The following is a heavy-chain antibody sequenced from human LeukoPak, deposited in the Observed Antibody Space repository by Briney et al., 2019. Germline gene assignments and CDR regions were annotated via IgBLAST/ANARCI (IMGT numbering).Heavy chain of an antibody. Sequence: PGGSLRLSCAASGFTFSDYYMSWIGQAPGKGLEWVSVISGSGGSTYYADSVKGRFTISRDNSKNTLYLQMNSLRAEDTAVYYCARDTGHYDSFVVSFQAFDPWGQGTLVTVSS. CDR1: GFTFSDYY. CDR3: ARDTGHYDSFVVSFQAFDP. D-gene: IGHD3-22*01. CDR2: ISGSGGST. J-gene: IGHJ5*02. V-gene: IGHV3-23*01.